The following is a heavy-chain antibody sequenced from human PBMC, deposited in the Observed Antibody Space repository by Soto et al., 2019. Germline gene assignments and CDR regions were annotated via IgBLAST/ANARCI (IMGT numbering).Heavy chain of an antibody. CDR3: PIDLRVLCFGEFWPDAFNI. V-gene: IGHV1-18*01. CDR2: ISAYNGNT. Sequence: ASVKVFFRAAGYTFTSYCISWVRQAPGQWLELMGWISAYNGNTNYAHKLQGRVTMTTDTYTRTAYMELRSLRSDDTAVYYCPIDLRVLCFGEFWPDAFNIWGQGTMDNVS. CDR1: GYTFTSYC. D-gene: IGHD3-10*01. J-gene: IGHJ3*02.